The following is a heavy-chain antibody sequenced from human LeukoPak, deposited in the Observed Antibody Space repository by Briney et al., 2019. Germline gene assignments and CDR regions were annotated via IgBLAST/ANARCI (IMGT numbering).Heavy chain of an antibody. CDR1: VYTFRDYD. CDR3: ARVAKERVGGVYYFDY. V-gene: IGHV3-13*01. Sequence: PGGSLRLPCAASVYTFRDYDMHWVRQARGKGREGVSAIGTAGDTYYTGSVKGRFTISRENAKNSLYLQTNSLRAGDTAVYYCARVAKERVGGVYYFDYWGQGTLVTVSS. D-gene: IGHD1-1*01. CDR2: IGTAGDT. J-gene: IGHJ4*02.